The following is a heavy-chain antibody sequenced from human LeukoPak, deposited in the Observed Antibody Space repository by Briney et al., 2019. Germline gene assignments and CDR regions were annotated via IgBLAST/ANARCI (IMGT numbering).Heavy chain of an antibody. D-gene: IGHD5-18*01. CDR3: ARGRSGYSYGYLVY. V-gene: IGHV1-3*01. J-gene: IGHJ4*02. Sequence: PLASVKVSCTASGYTFTSYAMHWVRQAPGQRLEWMGWINAGNGNTKYSQKFQGRVTITRDTSASTAYMELSSLRSEDTAVYYCARGRSGYSYGYLVYWGQGTLVTVSS. CDR1: GYTFTSYA. CDR2: INAGNGNT.